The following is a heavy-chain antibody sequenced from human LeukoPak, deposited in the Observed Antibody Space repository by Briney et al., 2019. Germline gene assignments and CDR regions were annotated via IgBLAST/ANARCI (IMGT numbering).Heavy chain of an antibody. CDR2: VWFDGTNK. CDR1: GFTFTNYG. V-gene: IGHV3-33*01. J-gene: IGHJ4*02. CDR3: ARDHVIKQAPPGY. D-gene: IGHD3-10*01. Sequence: SGGPLRLSCAASGFTFTNYGMHWVRQAPGKGLEWVAVVWFDGTNKYYADSVKGRFTISRDNSKNTVYLQVNSLRAEDTAVYYCARDHVIKQAPPGYWGQGTLVTVSS.